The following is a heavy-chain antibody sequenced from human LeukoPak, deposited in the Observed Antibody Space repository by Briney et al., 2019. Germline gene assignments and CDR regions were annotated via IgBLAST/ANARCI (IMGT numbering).Heavy chain of an antibody. CDR1: GFTFSTHD. V-gene: IGHV3-30*02. CDR2: IRYDGSNK. D-gene: IGHD2-2*02. J-gene: IGHJ3*01. Sequence: GGSLRLSCGASGFTFSTHDMHWVRQAPGKGLEWVAFIRYDGSNKYYVDSVKGRFTISRDNSKNTLYLQMSSLRADDTAVYYCAMKAVPRPRLYDAFDFWGQGTVVTVSS. CDR3: AMKAVPRPRLYDAFDF.